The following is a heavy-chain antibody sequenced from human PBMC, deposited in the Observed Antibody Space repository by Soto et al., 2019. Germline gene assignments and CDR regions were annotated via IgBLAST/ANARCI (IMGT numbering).Heavy chain of an antibody. CDR3: ARLGGYYQALDS. D-gene: IGHD3-22*01. J-gene: IGHJ4*02. CDR2: IYYAGST. CDR1: GGSLSNYY. Sequence: SETLSLTCTVSGGSLSNYYWSWTRQPPGKGLEWIGYIYYAGSTTYNPSLKSRVTISLDTSKNQFSLTLDSVTAAYTAVYYCARLGGYYQALDSWGQGTLVTVSS. V-gene: IGHV4-59*08.